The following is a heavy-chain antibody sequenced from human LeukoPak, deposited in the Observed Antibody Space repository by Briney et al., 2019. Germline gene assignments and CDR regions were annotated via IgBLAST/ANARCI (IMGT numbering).Heavy chain of an antibody. CDR2: INPSGGST. CDR3: ARDAGVYSYGLAGAH. Sequence: ASVKVSCKASGYTFTSYYMHWVRQAPGQGLEWMGIINPSGGSTSYAQKFQGRVTMTRDMSTSTIYMELSSLTSEDTAVYYCARDAGVYSYGLAGAHWGQGTLVTVAS. V-gene: IGHV1-46*01. CDR1: GYTFTSYY. J-gene: IGHJ4*02. D-gene: IGHD5-18*01.